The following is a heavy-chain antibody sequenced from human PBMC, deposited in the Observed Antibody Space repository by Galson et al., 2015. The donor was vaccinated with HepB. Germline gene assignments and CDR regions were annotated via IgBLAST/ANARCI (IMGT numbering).Heavy chain of an antibody. J-gene: IGHJ4*02. V-gene: IGHV1-18*04. Sequence: SVKVSCKASGYTFTSYGISWVRQAPGQGLEWMGRISAYNGNTSYAQKLQGRVTMTTDTSTSTAYMELRSLRSDDTAVYYCAREADFDGLLAPYYFDYWGQGTLVTVSS. CDR3: AREADFDGLLAPYYFDY. CDR1: GYTFTSYG. CDR2: ISAYNGNT. D-gene: IGHD3-9*01.